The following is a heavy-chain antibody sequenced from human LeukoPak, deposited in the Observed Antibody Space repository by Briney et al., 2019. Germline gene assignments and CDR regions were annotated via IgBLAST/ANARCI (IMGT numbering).Heavy chain of an antibody. CDR2: IIPIFGTA. J-gene: IGHJ1*01. V-gene: IGHV1-69*13. Sequence: ASVKVSCKASGGTIISYAISWVRQAPGQGLEWMGGIIPIFGTANYARKFQGRVTITADESTSTAYMELSSLRSDDTAVYYCARDILGGYSYGDEYFQHWGQGTLVTVSS. CDR3: ARDILGGYSYGDEYFQH. D-gene: IGHD5-18*01. CDR1: GGTIISYA.